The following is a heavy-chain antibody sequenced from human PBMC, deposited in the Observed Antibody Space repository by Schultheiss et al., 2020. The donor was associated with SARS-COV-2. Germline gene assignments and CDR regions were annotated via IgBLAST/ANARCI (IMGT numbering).Heavy chain of an antibody. Sequence: GSLRLSCAACGFTFSSYDMHWVRQATGKGLEWVSAIGTAGDTYYPDSVKGRFTISRDNSKNTLSLQMNSLRAEDTAVYSCARSLGAYYYYGMDVWGQGTTVTVSS. J-gene: IGHJ6*02. CDR2: IGTAGDT. V-gene: IGHV3-13*01. CDR3: ARSLGAYYYYGMDV. CDR1: GFTFSSYD. D-gene: IGHD3-16*01.